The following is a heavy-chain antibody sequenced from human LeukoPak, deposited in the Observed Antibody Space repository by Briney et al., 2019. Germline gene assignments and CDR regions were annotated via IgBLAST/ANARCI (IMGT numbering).Heavy chain of an antibody. Sequence: SQTLSLTCAISGDSVSSNSAAWNWIRQSPSRGLEWLGRTYYRSKWYNDYAVSVKSRITINPDTSKNQFSLQLNSVTPEDTAVYYCARDLGTPKRCSGGSCYVTFLDYYYGMDVWGQGTTVTVSS. CDR3: ARDLGTPKRCSGGSCYVTFLDYYYGMDV. J-gene: IGHJ6*02. V-gene: IGHV6-1*01. CDR1: GDSVSSNSAA. D-gene: IGHD2-15*01. CDR2: TYYRSKWYN.